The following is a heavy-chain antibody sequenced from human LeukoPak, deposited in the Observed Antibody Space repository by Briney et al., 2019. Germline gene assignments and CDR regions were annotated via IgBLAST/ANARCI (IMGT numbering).Heavy chain of an antibody. CDR1: GFTFSSYW. J-gene: IGHJ4*02. V-gene: IGHV3-74*01. Sequence: GGSLRLSCAASGFTFSSYWMHWVRQAPGKGLVWVSGVRSDGSASNYADSVKGRFTISRDNAKNMLYLQMNSLRAEDTALYYCAYGGFEYWGQGTLVAVSS. CDR3: AYGGFEY. CDR2: VRSDGSAS. D-gene: IGHD3-10*01.